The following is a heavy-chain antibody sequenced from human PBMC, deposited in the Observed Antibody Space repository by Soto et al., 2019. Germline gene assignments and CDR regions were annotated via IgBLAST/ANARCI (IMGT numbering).Heavy chain of an antibody. CDR2: ISYDGSNK. J-gene: IGHJ6*02. Sequence: PGGCLRLSCAASGFTFSSYGMHWVRQAPGKGLEWVAVISYDGSNKYYADSVKGRFTISRDNSKNTLYLQMNSLRAEDTAVYYCAARWELLPESYYGMDVWGQGTTVTVSS. V-gene: IGHV3-30*03. CDR3: AARWELLPESYYGMDV. D-gene: IGHD1-26*01. CDR1: GFTFSSYG.